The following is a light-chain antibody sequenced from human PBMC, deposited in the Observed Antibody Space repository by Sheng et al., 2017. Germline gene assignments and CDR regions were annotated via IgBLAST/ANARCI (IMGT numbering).Light chain of an antibody. J-gene: IGLJ3*02. CDR1: SSDVGTYNV. Sequence: HSALTQPASVSGSPGQSITISCTGTSSDVGTYNVVSWYQQHPGKAPKIMVYEGSKRPSGVSNRFSGSKSGNTASLRISGLQAEDEADYYCCSYAGIYWVFGGGTKVTVL. V-gene: IGLV2-23*01. CDR3: CSYAGIYWV. CDR2: EGS.